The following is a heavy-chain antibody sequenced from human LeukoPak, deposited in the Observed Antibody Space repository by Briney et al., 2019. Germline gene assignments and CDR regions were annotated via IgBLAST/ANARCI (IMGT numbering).Heavy chain of an antibody. V-gene: IGHV4-38-2*02. CDR3: AREGRVSGYDFDC. Sequence: SETLSLTCTVSGYSISSGYYWGWIRQPPGKGLEWIGSNYHSGSTYYNPSLKSRVTISVDTSKNQFSLKLSSVTAADTAVYYCAREGRVSGYDFDCWGQGTLVTVSS. CDR2: NYHSGST. J-gene: IGHJ4*02. D-gene: IGHD5-12*01. CDR1: GYSISSGYY.